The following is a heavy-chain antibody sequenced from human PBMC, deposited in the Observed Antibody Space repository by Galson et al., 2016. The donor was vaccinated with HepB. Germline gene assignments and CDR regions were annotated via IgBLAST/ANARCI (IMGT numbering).Heavy chain of an antibody. D-gene: IGHD6-6*01. CDR2: MSYDGSDT. J-gene: IGHJ4*02. V-gene: IGHV3-30*18. CDR1: GFTFSNYG. CDR3: AKDYNVYSTSSPFDY. Sequence: SLRLSCAASGFTFSNYGMHWVRQAPGKGLEWLTFMSYDGSDTNYADSVKGRFAISRDNSNNTLYLRMSSLRAEDTAIYYCAKDYNVYSTSSPFDYWGQGTLVTVSS.